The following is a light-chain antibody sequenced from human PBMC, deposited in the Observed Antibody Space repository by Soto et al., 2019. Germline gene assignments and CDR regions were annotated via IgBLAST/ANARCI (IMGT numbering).Light chain of an antibody. J-gene: IGLJ1*01. Sequence: QSALTQPPSASGTPRQRLTTSCSGRSSNIGSNTVNWYQQLPGTAPKLLIYSNNQRPSGVPDRFSGSKSGTSASLAISVLQSEDEAAYYCAAWDDSLTGYVFGTGTKVPVL. CDR2: SNN. CDR1: SSNIGSNT. V-gene: IGLV1-44*01. CDR3: AAWDDSLTGYV.